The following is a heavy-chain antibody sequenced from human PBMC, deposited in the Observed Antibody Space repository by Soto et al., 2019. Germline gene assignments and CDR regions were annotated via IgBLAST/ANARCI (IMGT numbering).Heavy chain of an antibody. CDR1: GFTFSSYA. J-gene: IGHJ5*02. CDR2: ISGSGGST. Sequence: GGSLRLSCAASGFTFSSYAMSWVRQAPGKGLEWVSAISGSGGSTYYADSVKGRFTISRDNSKNTLYLQMNSLRAEDTAVYYCAKDPFMPTRLGWFDPWGPGPLLTVYS. V-gene: IGHV3-23*01. D-gene: IGHD2-2*01. CDR3: AKDPFMPTRLGWFDP.